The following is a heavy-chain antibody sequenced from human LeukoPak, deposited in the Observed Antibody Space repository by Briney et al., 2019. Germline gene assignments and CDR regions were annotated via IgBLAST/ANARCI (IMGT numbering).Heavy chain of an antibody. D-gene: IGHD3-22*01. J-gene: IGHJ4*02. CDR1: GFTFSDYY. Sequence: PGGSLRLSCAAPGFTFSDYYMSWIRQAPGKGLVWVSYISSSGSTIYYADSVKGRFTISRDNAKNSLYLRMNSLRAEDTAVYYCARGLESITMIVVDPYYFDYWGQGTLVTVSS. V-gene: IGHV3-11*01. CDR3: ARGLESITMIVVDPYYFDY. CDR2: ISSSGSTI.